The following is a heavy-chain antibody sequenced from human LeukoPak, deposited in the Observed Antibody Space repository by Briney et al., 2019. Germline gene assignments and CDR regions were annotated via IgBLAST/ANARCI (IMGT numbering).Heavy chain of an antibody. Sequence: QAGGSLRLSCAASGFTFSPYWMHWVRQAPGKGLVWVSRINSDESSTNYADSVKGRFTISRDNAKNTLYLQMNSLRAEDTAVYYCAREGYYYDSSGYSNWFDPWGQGTLVTVSS. D-gene: IGHD3-22*01. CDR1: GFTFSPYW. CDR3: AREGYYYDSSGYSNWFDP. CDR2: INSDESST. J-gene: IGHJ5*02. V-gene: IGHV3-74*01.